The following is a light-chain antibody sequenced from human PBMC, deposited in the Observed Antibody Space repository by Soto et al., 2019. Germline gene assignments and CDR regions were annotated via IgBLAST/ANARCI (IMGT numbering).Light chain of an antibody. CDR1: SGDGGGFNY. CDR3: GSYTSSRAVYV. V-gene: IGLV2-14*01. CDR2: EVS. Sequence: QSVLTQPASVSGSPGQSITISCTGTSGDGGGFNYVSWYQQHPDKAPKLMLYEVSNRPSGVSNRFSGSKSGNTASLTISGLQAEDEADYYCGSYTSSRAVYVFGTGTKLTVL. J-gene: IGLJ1*01.